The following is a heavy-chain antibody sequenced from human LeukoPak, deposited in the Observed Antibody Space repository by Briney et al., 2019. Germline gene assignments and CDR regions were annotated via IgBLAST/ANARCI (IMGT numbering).Heavy chain of an antibody. V-gene: IGHV4-59*01. CDR3: ARKGEHYYDSGKLWPAWFDL. CDR2: IHYSGST. J-gene: IGHJ5*02. D-gene: IGHD3-10*01. Sequence: PSETLSLTCTVSDGSISSYYWSWIRQPPGKGLEWIGYIHYSGSTNYNPSLKSRVTISVDTSKNQFSLKLTSVTAADTAVYYCARKGEHYYDSGKLWPAWFDLWGQGTLVTVSS. CDR1: DGSISSYY.